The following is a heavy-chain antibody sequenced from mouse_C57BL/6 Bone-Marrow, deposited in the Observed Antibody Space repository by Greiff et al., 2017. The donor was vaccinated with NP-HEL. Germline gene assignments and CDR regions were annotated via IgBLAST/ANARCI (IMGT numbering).Heavy chain of an antibody. V-gene: IGHV5-9*01. J-gene: IGHJ3*01. D-gene: IGHD4-1*01. CDR1: GFTFSSYT. Sequence: DVMLVESGGGLVKPGGSLKLSCAASGFTFSSYTMSWVRQTPEKRLEWVATISGGGGNTYYPDSVKGRFTISRDNAKNTLYLQMSSLRSEDTALYYCARLELTGAPFAYWGQGTLVTVSA. CDR3: ARLELTGAPFAY. CDR2: ISGGGGNT.